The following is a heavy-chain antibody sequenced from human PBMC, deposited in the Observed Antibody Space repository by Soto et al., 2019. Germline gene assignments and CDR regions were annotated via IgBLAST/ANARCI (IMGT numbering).Heavy chain of an antibody. D-gene: IGHD1-26*01. CDR2: IGRSGTTI. Sequence: GGSLRLSCAASGFTFSSYEMNWVRQAPGKGLEWVSYIGRSGTTIYYADSVKGRFTISRDNAENSLYLQMNSLRAEDTAVYYCARDLVGSPTSDFWGQGTLVTVSS. CDR1: GFTFSSYE. V-gene: IGHV3-48*03. CDR3: ARDLVGSPTSDF. J-gene: IGHJ4*02.